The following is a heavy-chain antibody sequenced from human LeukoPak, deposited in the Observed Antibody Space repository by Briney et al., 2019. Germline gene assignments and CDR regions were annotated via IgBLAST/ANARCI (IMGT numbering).Heavy chain of an antibody. V-gene: IGHV3-43*01. CDR3: AKEGGGGDYYFDY. J-gene: IGHJ4*02. D-gene: IGHD2-21*02. Sequence: GGSLRLSCAASGFTFDGYTMHWVRQAPGKGLEWVSLISWDGGSTYYADSVKGRFTISRDNSKNSLYLQMNSLRTEDTALYYCAKEGGGGDYYFDYWGQGTLVTVSS. CDR1: GFTFDGYT. CDR2: ISWDGGST.